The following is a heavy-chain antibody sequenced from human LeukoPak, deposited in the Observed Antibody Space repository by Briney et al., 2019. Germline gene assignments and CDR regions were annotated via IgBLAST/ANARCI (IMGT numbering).Heavy chain of an antibody. Sequence: ASVKVSCKASGYTFTSYDINWVRQATGQGLEWMGWMNPNSDNTGYARKFQGRVTLTRNTSISTAYMELSSLRSEDTAMYYCTRGGPVAGTHKYFQHWGQGTLVTVSS. CDR1: GYTFTSYD. D-gene: IGHD6-19*01. J-gene: IGHJ1*01. V-gene: IGHV1-8*01. CDR3: TRGGPVAGTHKYFQH. CDR2: MNPNSDNT.